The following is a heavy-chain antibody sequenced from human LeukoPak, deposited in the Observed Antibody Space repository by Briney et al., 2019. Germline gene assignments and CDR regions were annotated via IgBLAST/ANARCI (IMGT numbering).Heavy chain of an antibody. V-gene: IGHV4-34*01. D-gene: IGHD5-12*01. CDR2: INHSGST. CDR3: ARWGRGKRNSGYDYYYFDY. J-gene: IGHJ4*02. Sequence: PSETLSLTCAVYGGSFSGYYWSWIRQPPGKGLEWIGEINHSGSTNYNPSLKSRVTISVDTSKNQFSLKLSSVTAADTAVYYCARWGRGKRNSGYDYYYFDYWGQGTLVTVSS. CDR1: GGSFSGYY.